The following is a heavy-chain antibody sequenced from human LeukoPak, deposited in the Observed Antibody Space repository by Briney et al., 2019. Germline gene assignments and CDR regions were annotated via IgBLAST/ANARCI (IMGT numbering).Heavy chain of an antibody. CDR2: INHSGST. J-gene: IGHJ4*02. V-gene: IGHV4-34*01. CDR3: ARRTSDDSGDYGDY. D-gene: IGHD4-17*01. CDR1: GGSFNGYS. Sequence: SETLSLTCAVYGGSFNGYSWSWIRQPPGAGLEWIGEINHSGSTNYNPSLKSRVTLSVDTSKNQFSLQLSSVTAADTAVYYCARRTSDDSGDYGDYWGQGTLVTVSS.